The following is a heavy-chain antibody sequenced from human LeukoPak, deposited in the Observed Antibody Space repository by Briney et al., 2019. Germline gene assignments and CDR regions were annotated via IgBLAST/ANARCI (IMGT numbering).Heavy chain of an antibody. CDR1: GFTFSSYG. CDR3: AKDPDFWSGSKRKFDY. CDR2: IRGSGDST. J-gene: IGHJ4*02. Sequence: PGGSLRLSCAASGFTFSSYGMNWVGQAPGKGLEWVSTIRGSGDSTYYADSVKGRFTISRDNSKNTLYLQMNSLRAEDAAVYYCAKDPDFWSGSKRKFDYWGQGTLVTVSS. V-gene: IGHV3-23*01. D-gene: IGHD3-3*01.